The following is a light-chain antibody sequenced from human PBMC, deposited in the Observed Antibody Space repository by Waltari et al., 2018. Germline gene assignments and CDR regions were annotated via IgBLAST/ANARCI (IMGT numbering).Light chain of an antibody. CDR2: YDS. V-gene: IGLV3-21*04. CDR3: QVWDSSTDQSAVV. J-gene: IGLJ2*01. Sequence: SYVLTQPPSVSVAPGTTPRITCGGDSIGSKSVHWYQQKPGQAPVLVIYYDSDRPSGIPERFSGSNSGNTATLTISRVEAGDEADYYCQVWDSSTDQSAVVFGGGTKLTVL. CDR1: SIGSKS.